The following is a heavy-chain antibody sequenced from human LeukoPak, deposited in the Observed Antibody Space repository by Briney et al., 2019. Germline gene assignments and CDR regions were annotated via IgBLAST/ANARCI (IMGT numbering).Heavy chain of an antibody. D-gene: IGHD3-10*01. CDR3: AILGYYGSGSYY. CDR2: MNPNSGNT. V-gene: IGHV1-8*01. J-gene: IGHJ4*02. CDR1: GYTFTSYD. Sequence: ASVKVSCKASGYTFTSYDINWVRQATGQGLEWMGWMNPNSGNTGYAQKFQGRVTITTDESTSTAYMELSSLRSEDTAVYYCAILGYYGSGSYYWGQGTLVTVSS.